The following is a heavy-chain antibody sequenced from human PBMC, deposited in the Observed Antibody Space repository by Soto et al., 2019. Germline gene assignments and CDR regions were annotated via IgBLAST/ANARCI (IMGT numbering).Heavy chain of an antibody. CDR2: IWYDGSNK. V-gene: IGHV3-33*01. J-gene: IGHJ6*02. Sequence: PGGSLRLSCAASGFTFSSYGMHWVRQAPGKGLEWVAVIWYDGSNKYYADSVKGRFTISRDNSKNTLYLQMNSLRAEDTAVYYCAREGVCSSTSCYVRKVCSYGMAVCGQATTVSV. CDR1: GFTFSSYG. D-gene: IGHD2-2*01. CDR3: AREGVCSSTSCYVRKVCSYGMAV.